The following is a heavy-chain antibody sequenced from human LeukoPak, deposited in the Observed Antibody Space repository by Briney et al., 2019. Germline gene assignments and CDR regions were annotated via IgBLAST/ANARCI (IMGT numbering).Heavy chain of an antibody. D-gene: IGHD6-19*01. Sequence: GRSLRLSCAASGFTFSSYGMHWVRQAPGKGLEWVAVISYDGSNKYYADSVKGRFTISRDNSKNTLYLQMNSLRAEDTAVYYCAKAGDLWLVLPYYFDYWGQGTLVTVSS. J-gene: IGHJ4*02. CDR2: ISYDGSNK. V-gene: IGHV3-30*18. CDR3: AKAGDLWLVLPYYFDY. CDR1: GFTFSSYG.